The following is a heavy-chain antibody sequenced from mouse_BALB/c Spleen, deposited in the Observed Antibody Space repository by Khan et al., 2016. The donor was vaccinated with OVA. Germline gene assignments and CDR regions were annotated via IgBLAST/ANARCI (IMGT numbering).Heavy chain of an antibody. CDR2: INIYTGEP. CDR1: GYTFTNYA. V-gene: IGHV9-1*02. D-gene: IGHD2-1*01. CDR3: ARSRGNYLLDH. Sequence: QIQLVQSGPELKTPGETVKLSCKASGYTFTNYAMNWVKQAPGKGLKWMGWINIYTGEPTYGDDFKGRFAFSLETSATTVYLHINNLKNEDMATYYCARSRGNYLLDHWGQGTTLTVAS. J-gene: IGHJ2*01.